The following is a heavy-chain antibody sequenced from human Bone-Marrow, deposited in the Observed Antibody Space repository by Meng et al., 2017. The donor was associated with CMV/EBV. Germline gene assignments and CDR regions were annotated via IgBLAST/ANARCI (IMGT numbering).Heavy chain of an antibody. Sequence: GGSLRLSCAASGFTFSSYWMSWVRQAPGKGLEWVANIKQDGSEKYYVDSVKGRFTISRDNAKNSLYLQMNSLRAEDTAVYYCARDGAPYYDFWSGFSYGMDVWGQGTTVTVSS. CDR1: GFTFSSYW. CDR2: IKQDGSEK. V-gene: IGHV3-7*01. D-gene: IGHD3-3*01. CDR3: ARDGAPYYDFWSGFSYGMDV. J-gene: IGHJ6*02.